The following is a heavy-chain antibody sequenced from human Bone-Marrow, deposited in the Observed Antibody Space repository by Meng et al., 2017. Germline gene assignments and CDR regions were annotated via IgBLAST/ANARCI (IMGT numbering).Heavy chain of an antibody. V-gene: IGHV4-34*01. J-gene: IGHJ4*02. CDR2: NHSGCT. Sequence: NHSGCTNYNPSLKSRVTISVDTSKNQFSLNLTSVTAADTAVYYCARMDGYVWGTYLYTHYFDYWGQGTLVTVSS. CDR3: ARMDGYVWGTYLYTHYFDY. D-gene: IGHD3-16*02.